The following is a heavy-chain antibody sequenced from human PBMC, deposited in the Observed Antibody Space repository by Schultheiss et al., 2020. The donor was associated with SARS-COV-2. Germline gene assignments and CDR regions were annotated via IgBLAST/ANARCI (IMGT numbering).Heavy chain of an antibody. V-gene: IGHV3-21*01. J-gene: IGHJ4*02. CDR2: ISSSSSYI. Sequence: GESLKISCAASGFTFSSYSMNWVRQAPGKGLEWVSSISSSSSYIYYADSVKGRFTISRDNAKNSLYLQMNSLRAEDTAVYYCARAGNTWIDYWGQGTLVTVSS. D-gene: IGHD3-16*01. CDR1: GFTFSSYS. CDR3: ARAGNTWIDY.